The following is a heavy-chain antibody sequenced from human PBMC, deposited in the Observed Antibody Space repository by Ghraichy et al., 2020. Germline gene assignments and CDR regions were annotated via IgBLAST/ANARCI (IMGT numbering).Heavy chain of an antibody. J-gene: IGHJ4*02. CDR2: INHSGST. CDR1: GGSFSGYY. CDR3: ARGSRNFDY. D-gene: IGHD3-10*01. V-gene: IGHV4-34*01. Sequence: GSLRLSCAVYGGSFSGYYWSWIRQPPGKGLEWIGEINHSGSTNYNPSLKSRVTISVDTSKNQFSLKLSSVTAADTAVYYCARGSRNFDYWGQGTLVTVSS.